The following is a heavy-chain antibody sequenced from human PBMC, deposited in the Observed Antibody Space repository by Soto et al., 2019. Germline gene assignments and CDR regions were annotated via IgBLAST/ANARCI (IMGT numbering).Heavy chain of an antibody. J-gene: IGHJ6*02. V-gene: IGHV4-4*08. CDR2: IYYSGST. CDR3: ARDLSRYGSGVPTGGMDV. D-gene: IGHD3-10*01. CDR1: GGSISSYY. Sequence: PSETLSLTCTVSGGSISSYYWSWIRQPPGKGLEWIGYIYYSGSTNYNPSLKSRVTISVDTSKNQFSLKLSSVTAADTAVYYCARDLSRYGSGVPTGGMDVWGQGTTVTVSS.